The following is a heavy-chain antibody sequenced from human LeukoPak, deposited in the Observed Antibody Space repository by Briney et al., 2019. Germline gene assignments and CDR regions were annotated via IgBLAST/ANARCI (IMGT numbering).Heavy chain of an antibody. V-gene: IGHV5-51*01. J-gene: IGHJ3*02. CDR1: GYRFTNYW. CDR2: IYPGDSDT. CDR3: ARSGSLGTFDI. D-gene: IGHD1-26*01. Sequence: HGESLKISCKGSGYRFTNYWIGWVRQMPGKGLEWMGIIYPGDSDTRYSPSFQGQVTISADKSISTAYLQWSSLRASETAMYYCARSGSLGTFDIWGQGTLVTVSS.